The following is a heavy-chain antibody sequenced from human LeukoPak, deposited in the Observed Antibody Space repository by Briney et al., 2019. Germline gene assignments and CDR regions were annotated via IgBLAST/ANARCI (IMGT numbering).Heavy chain of an antibody. Sequence: SETLSLTCTVSGGSISSSSYYWGWIRQPPGKGLEWIGSIYYSGSTYYNPSLKSRVTISVHTSKNQFSLKLSSVTAADTAVYYCARLITMVRGVILPFDYWGQGTLVTVSS. D-gene: IGHD3-10*01. V-gene: IGHV4-39*01. CDR1: GGSISSSSYY. CDR3: ARLITMVRGVILPFDY. CDR2: IYYSGST. J-gene: IGHJ4*02.